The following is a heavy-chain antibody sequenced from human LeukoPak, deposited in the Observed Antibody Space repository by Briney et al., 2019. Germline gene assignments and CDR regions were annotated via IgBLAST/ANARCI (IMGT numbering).Heavy chain of an antibody. D-gene: IGHD7-27*01. J-gene: IGHJ4*02. Sequence: PGRSLRLSCAASGFTFSDYYMSWIRQATGKGLEWVSYISSSGSTIYYADSVKGRFTISRDNAKNSLYLQMNSLRAEDTAVYYCARDSIWGHVDYWGQGTLVTVSS. CDR3: ARDSIWGHVDY. CDR1: GFTFSDYY. CDR2: ISSSGSTI. V-gene: IGHV3-11*04.